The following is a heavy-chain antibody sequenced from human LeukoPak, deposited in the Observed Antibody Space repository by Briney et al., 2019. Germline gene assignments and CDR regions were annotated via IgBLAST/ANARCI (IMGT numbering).Heavy chain of an antibody. CDR3: AKEMAVAGTEPVDY. CDR2: ISGSGVST. D-gene: IGHD6-19*01. V-gene: IGHV3-23*01. Sequence: PGGSLRLSCAAFGFTFSSYAMSWVRQAPGKGLEWVSAISGSGVSTYYADSVKGRFTISRDNSKNTLYLQVNSLRAEDTAVYYCAKEMAVAGTEPVDYWGQGTLVTVSS. J-gene: IGHJ4*02. CDR1: GFTFSSYA.